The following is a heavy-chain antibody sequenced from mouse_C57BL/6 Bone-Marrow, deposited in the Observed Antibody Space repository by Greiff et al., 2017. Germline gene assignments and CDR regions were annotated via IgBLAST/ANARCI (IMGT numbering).Heavy chain of an antibody. V-gene: IGHV5-2*01. Sequence: DVQLVESGGGLVQPGASLKLSCESNEYEFPSHDMSWVRKTPEKRLELVAAINSDGGSTYYPDTMERRFIISIDNTKKTLYLQMSSLSSEDTALYYCARHPLYYSNPYYAMDYWGQGTSVTVSS. CDR1: EYEFPSHD. CDR2: INSDGGST. J-gene: IGHJ4*01. CDR3: ARHPLYYSNPYYAMDY. D-gene: IGHD2-5*01.